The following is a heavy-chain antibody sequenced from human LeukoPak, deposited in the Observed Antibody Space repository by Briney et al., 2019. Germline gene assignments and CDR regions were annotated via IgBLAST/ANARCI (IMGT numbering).Heavy chain of an antibody. D-gene: IGHD4-17*01. CDR1: GYTFTSYG. J-gene: IGHJ6*03. CDR3: ARETYGDQRSHYYYYYMDV. CDR2: ISAYNGNT. Sequence: ASVKVSCKASGYTFTSYGISWVRQAPGQGLEWMGWISAYNGNTNYAQKLQGRVTMTTDTSTSTAYTELRSLRSDDTAVYYCARETYGDQRSHYYYYYMDVWGKGTTVTVSS. V-gene: IGHV1-18*01.